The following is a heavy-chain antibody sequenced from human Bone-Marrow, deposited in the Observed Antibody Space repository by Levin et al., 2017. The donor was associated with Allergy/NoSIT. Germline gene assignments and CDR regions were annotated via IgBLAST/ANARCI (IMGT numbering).Heavy chain of an antibody. CDR1: GFTFSSSS. J-gene: IGHJ4*02. CDR2: ISGSSGTI. V-gene: IGHV3-48*01. Sequence: LSLTCAASGFTFSSSSLNWVRQAPGKGLEWISYISGSSGTIYYADSVKGRFTISRDNAKNSLFLQMNSLRAEDTAVYYCAREWYSLSYFDYWGRGTLLTVSS. D-gene: IGHD1-26*01. CDR3: AREWYSLSYFDY.